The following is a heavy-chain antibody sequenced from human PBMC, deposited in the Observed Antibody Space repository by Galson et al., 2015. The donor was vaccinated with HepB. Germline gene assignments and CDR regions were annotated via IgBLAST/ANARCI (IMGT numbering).Heavy chain of an antibody. D-gene: IGHD2-2*01. CDR2: ISGSGGST. V-gene: IGHV3-23*01. Sequence: SLRLSCAASGFTFSSYAMSWVRQAPGKGLEWVSAISGSGGSTYYADSVKGRFTISRDNSKNTLYLQMNSLRAEDTAVYYCAKDPPDIVVVPAVQDDYWGQGTLVTVSS. CDR3: AKDPPDIVVVPAVQDDY. CDR1: GFTFSSYA. J-gene: IGHJ4*02.